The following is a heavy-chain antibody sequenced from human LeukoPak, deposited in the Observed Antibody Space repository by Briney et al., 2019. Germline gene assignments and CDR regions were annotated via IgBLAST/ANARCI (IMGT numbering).Heavy chain of an antibody. CDR2: IYPGDSDT. J-gene: IGHJ3*02. CDR3: ARAPDLDIVVVYDAFDI. D-gene: IGHD2-2*01. V-gene: IGHV5-51*01. CDR1: GYSFTSYW. Sequence: GESLKISCKGSGYSFTSYWIGWVRQMPGKGLEWMGIIYPGDSDTRYSPSLQGQVTISADKSTSTAYLQWSSLKASDTAMYYCARAPDLDIVVVYDAFDIWGQGTMVTVSS.